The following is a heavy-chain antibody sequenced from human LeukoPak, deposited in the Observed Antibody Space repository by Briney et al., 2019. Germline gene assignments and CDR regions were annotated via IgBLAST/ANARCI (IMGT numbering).Heavy chain of an antibody. CDR2: IIPIFGTA. CDR1: GGTFSSYA. J-gene: IGHJ3*02. V-gene: IGHV1-69*05. D-gene: IGHD3-3*01. Sequence: ASVKVSCKASGGTFSSYAISWVRQAPGQGLEWMGGIIPIFGTANYAQKFQGRVTITTDESTSTAYMELSSLRSDDTAVYYCARARITIFGVVIMPDAFDIWGQGTMVTVSS. CDR3: ARARITIFGVVIMPDAFDI.